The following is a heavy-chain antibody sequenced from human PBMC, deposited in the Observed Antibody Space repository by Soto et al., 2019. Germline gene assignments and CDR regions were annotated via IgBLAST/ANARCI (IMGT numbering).Heavy chain of an antibody. CDR3: AREKGGYDSSAYYYYGMDV. D-gene: IGHD5-12*01. J-gene: IGHJ6*02. V-gene: IGHV4-30-4*01. CDR1: GGSISSGDYY. Sequence: SETLSLTCTVSGGSISSGDYYWSWIRQPPGKGLEWIGYIYYSGSTYYNPSLKSRVTISVDTSKNQFSLKLSSVTAADTAVYYCAREKGGYDSSAYYYYGMDVWGQGTTVTVSS. CDR2: IYYSGST.